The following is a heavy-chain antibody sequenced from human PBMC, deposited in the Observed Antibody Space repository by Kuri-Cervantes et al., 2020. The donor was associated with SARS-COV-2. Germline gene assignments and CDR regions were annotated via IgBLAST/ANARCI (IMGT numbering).Heavy chain of an antibody. Sequence: SVKVSCKASGGTFSSYAVSWVRQAPGQGLERMGGIIPILGTPNYAQKFQGRVTITADESTSTAFMELSSLRSEDTAVYYCALGYWGSGYPRYYYYMDVWGKGTTVTVSS. CDR1: GGTFSSYA. J-gene: IGHJ6*03. CDR2: IIPILGTP. D-gene: IGHD3-22*01. V-gene: IGHV1-69*13. CDR3: ALGYWGSGYPRYYYYMDV.